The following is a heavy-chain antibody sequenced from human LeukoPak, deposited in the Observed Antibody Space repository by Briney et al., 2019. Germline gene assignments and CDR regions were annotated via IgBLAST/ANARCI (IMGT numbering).Heavy chain of an antibody. V-gene: IGHV1-69*01. D-gene: IGHD3-22*01. J-gene: IGHJ4*02. CDR3: ASLDNYYDSSGYPLCY. Sequence: SVTVSCKASGGTFSIYAISWVRQAPGQGLEWMGGIIPIFGTANYAQKFQGRVTITADESTSTAYMELSSLRSEDTAVYYCASLDNYYDSSGYPLCYWGQGTLVTVSS. CDR1: GGTFSIYA. CDR2: IIPIFGTA.